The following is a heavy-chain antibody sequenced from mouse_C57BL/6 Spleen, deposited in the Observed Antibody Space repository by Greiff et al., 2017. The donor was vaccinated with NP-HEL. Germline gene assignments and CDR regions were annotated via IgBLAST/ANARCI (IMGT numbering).Heavy chain of an antibody. CDR1: GFTFSSYA. CDR3: ARDPDYYALGGAMDY. Sequence: EVKVVESGGGLVKPGGSLKLSCAASGFTFSSYAMSWVRQTPEKRLEWVATISDGVSYTYYPDNVKGRFTISRDNAKNNLYLQMSHLKSEDTAMYYCARDPDYYALGGAMDYWGQGTSVTVSS. V-gene: IGHV5-4*01. J-gene: IGHJ4*01. D-gene: IGHD1-1*01. CDR2: ISDGVSYT.